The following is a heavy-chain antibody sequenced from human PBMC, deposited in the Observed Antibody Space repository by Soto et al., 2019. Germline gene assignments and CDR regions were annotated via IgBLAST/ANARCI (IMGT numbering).Heavy chain of an antibody. D-gene: IGHD3-22*01. CDR1: GFTFSSYA. Sequence: GGSLRLSCAASGFTFSSYAMHWVRQAPGKGLEWVAVISYDGSNKYYADSVKGRFTISRDNSKNTLYLQMNSLRAEDTAVYYCARALVKYYYDSSAPMDVWGQGTTVTVSS. J-gene: IGHJ6*02. CDR3: ARALVKYYYDSSAPMDV. V-gene: IGHV3-30-3*01. CDR2: ISYDGSNK.